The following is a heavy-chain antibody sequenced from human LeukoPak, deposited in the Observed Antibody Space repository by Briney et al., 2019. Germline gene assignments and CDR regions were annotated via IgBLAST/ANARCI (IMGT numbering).Heavy chain of an antibody. J-gene: IGHJ5*02. Sequence: ASVKVSCKASGYTFTSYDIHWMRQATGQGLEWMGWINPNSGGTNYAQKFQGRVTMTRDTSISTAYMELSRLRSDDTAVYYCARVPPPRALNWFDPWGQGTLVTVSS. CDR2: INPNSGGT. CDR1: GYTFTSYD. V-gene: IGHV1-2*02. CDR3: ARVPPPRALNWFDP.